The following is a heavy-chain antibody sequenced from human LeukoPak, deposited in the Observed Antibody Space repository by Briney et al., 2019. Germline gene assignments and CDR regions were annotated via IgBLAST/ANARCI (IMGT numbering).Heavy chain of an antibody. CDR3: AKAKVATMYLDF. CDR2: ISYDGSNK. V-gene: IGHV3-30-3*01. CDR1: GFTFSSYA. J-gene: IGHJ4*02. D-gene: IGHD5-12*01. Sequence: QTGRSLRLSCAASGFTFSSYAMHWVRQAPGKGLEWVAVISYDGSNKYYADSVKGRFTISRDNSKNTLYLQMNSLRAEDTAVYYCAKAKVATMYLDFWGQGAQVTVSS.